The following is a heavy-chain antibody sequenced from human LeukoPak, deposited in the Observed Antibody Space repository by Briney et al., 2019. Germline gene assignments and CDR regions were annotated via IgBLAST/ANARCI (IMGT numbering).Heavy chain of an antibody. J-gene: IGHJ4*02. CDR1: KFSFSSYW. D-gene: IGHD6-13*01. CDR3: ARTRSVAAAGLDIDY. Sequence: PGGSLRLSCAASKFSFSSYWMHWVRQAPGKGLVWVSRINSDGSRTNYADSVKGRFTISRDNAKNSLYLQMNSLRAEDTAVYYCARTRSVAAAGLDIDYWGQGTLVTVSS. V-gene: IGHV3-74*01. CDR2: INSDGSRT.